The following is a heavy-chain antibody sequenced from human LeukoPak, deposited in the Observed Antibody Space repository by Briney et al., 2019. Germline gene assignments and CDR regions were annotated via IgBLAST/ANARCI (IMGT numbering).Heavy chain of an antibody. D-gene: IGHD3-22*01. Sequence: SVKVSCKASGGTFSSYAISWVRPATGQGLEWMGGIIPIFGTANYAQKFQGRVTITADESTSTAYMELSSLRSEDTAVYYCAREIPDSSGSTIDYWGQGTLVTVSS. J-gene: IGHJ4*02. CDR1: GGTFSSYA. CDR3: AREIPDSSGSTIDY. V-gene: IGHV1-69*13. CDR2: IIPIFGTA.